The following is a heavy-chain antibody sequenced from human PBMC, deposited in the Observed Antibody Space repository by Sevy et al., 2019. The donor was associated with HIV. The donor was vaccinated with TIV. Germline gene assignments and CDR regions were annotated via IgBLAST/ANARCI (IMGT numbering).Heavy chain of an antibody. CDR3: ASDPLYYDFWCGYRYFDY. J-gene: IGHJ4*02. CDR2: INPNSGDT. D-gene: IGHD3-3*01. CDR1: GYTFTGYY. V-gene: IGHV1-2*02. Sequence: ASVKVSCKASGYTFTGYYMHWVRQAPGQGLEWMGWINPNSGDTNYAQKFQGRVTMTRDTSINTAYMELGRLRSDDTAVYYCASDPLYYDFWCGYRYFDYWGQGTLVTVSS.